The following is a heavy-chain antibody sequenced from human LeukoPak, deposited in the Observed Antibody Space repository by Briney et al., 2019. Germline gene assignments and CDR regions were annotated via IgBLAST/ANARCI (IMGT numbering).Heavy chain of an antibody. D-gene: IGHD2-15*01. CDR2: INPNSGGT. J-gene: IGHJ4*02. CDR1: GYTFTGYY. CDR3: ARYLLGYCSGGSCYSFDY. V-gene: IGHV1-2*02. Sequence: ASVKVSCKASGYTFTGYYMHWVRQAPGQGLEWMGWINPNSGGTNYAQKFQGRVTMTRDTSISTAYMELSRLRSDDTAVYYCARYLLGYCSGGSCYSFDYGGQGPLVTVSS.